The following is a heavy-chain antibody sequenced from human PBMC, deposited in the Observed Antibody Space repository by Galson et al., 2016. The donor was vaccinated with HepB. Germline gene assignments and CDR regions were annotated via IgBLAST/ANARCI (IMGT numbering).Heavy chain of an antibody. Sequence: SLRLSCAASGLTFSNAWMSWVRQAPGKGLEWVSSISTSSSYIYYADSVQGRFTISRDNAKNSLYLQMNSLRAEDTAVYYCARDLDEYYYGSGSYHWGQGTLVTVSS. CDR3: ARDLDEYYYGSGSYH. V-gene: IGHV3-21*01. D-gene: IGHD3-10*01. J-gene: IGHJ4*02. CDR2: ISTSSSYI. CDR1: GLTFSNAW.